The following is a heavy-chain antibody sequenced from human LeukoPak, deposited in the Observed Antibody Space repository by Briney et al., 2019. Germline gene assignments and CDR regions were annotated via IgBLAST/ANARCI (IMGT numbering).Heavy chain of an antibody. CDR3: AKVSSNWYADSFDI. D-gene: IGHD6-13*01. J-gene: IGHJ3*02. V-gene: IGHV3-30*02. CDR2: IRYDGSNK. Sequence: GGSLRLSCAASGFTFSSYGMHWVRQAPGKGLEWVAFIRYDGSNKYYADSVKGRFTVSRDNSKNTLYLQMSSLRGEDTAVYYCAKVSSNWYADSFDIWGQGTMVTVSS. CDR1: GFTFSSYG.